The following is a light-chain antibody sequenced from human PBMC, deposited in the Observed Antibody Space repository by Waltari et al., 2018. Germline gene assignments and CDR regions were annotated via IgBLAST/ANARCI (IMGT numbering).Light chain of an antibody. CDR1: QDIRFS. CDR2: AAS. V-gene: IGKV1-NL1*01. CDR3: QQYYNTPPWT. J-gene: IGKJ1*01. Sequence: VTITCRASQDIRFSLVWYQQKPGKAPKLLLFAASRLESGVPSRFSGSGSGTEYTLTISSLQPEDFATYYCQQYYNTPPWTFGQGTKVEIK.